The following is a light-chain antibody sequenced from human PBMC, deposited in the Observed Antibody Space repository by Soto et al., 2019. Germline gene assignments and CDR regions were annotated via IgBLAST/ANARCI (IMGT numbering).Light chain of an antibody. CDR2: WAS. V-gene: IGKV4-1*01. CDR1: QSVLYRSNNKNY. CDR3: QQYYSSPLT. J-gene: IGKJ4*01. Sequence: DIVMTQSPDSLAVSLGERATINCKSSQSVLYRSNNKNYLAWYQQKPGQPPKLLIYWASTRESGVPDRFSGSGSGTDFTLTISSLQDEDVAVYYCQQYYSSPLTFGGGTKVEIK.